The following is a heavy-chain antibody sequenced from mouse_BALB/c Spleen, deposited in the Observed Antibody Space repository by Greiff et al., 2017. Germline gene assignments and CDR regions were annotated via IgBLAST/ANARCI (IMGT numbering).Heavy chain of an antibody. J-gene: IGHJ3*01. V-gene: IGHV14-3*02. Sequence: VQLQQSGAELVKPGASVKLSCTASGFNIKDTYMHWVKQRPEQGLEWIGRIDPANGNTKYDPKFQGKATITADTSSNTAYLQLSSLTSEDTAVYYCARGGYGNYVRFAYWGQGTLVTVSA. CDR1: GFNIKDTY. D-gene: IGHD2-1*01. CDR2: IDPANGNT. CDR3: ARGGYGNYVRFAY.